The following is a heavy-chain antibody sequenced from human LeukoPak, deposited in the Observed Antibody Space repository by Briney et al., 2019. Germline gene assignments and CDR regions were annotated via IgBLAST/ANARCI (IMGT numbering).Heavy chain of an antibody. D-gene: IGHD1-7*01. CDR1: GGSFSGYY. CDR2: INHSGSA. Sequence: SETLSLTCAVYGGSFSGYYWSWIRQTPGKGLEWIGEINHSGSAKYKPSLKSRVTISVTLSKNQFSLDLSSVTAADTGVYYCARGQPPYSAGSTYYAGGFYYYDNWGQRTLVTASS. J-gene: IGHJ4*02. V-gene: IGHV4-34*01. CDR3: ARGQPPYSAGSTYYAGGFYYYDN.